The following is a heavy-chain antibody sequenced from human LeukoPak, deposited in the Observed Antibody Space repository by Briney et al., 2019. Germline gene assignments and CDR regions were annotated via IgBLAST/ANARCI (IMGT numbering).Heavy chain of an antibody. J-gene: IGHJ6*03. CDR2: IYSGGST. CDR1: GFTVSSNY. D-gene: IGHD2-2*01. V-gene: IGHV3-66*01. CDR3: ARVLSTSRYRFLDYYYYMDV. Sequence: TGGSLRLSCAASGFTVSSNYMSWVRQAPGKGLEWVSVIYSGGSTYYADSVKGRFTISRDNSKNTLYLQMNSLRAEDTAVYYCARVLSTSRYRFLDYYYYMDVWGKGTTVTVSS.